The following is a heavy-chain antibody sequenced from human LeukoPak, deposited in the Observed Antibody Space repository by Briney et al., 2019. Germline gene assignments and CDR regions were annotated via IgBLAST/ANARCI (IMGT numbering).Heavy chain of an antibody. V-gene: IGHV4-59*11. Sequence: PSETLSLTCTVSGGSISGHYWTWIRQPPGKGLEWIGQIHYSGKPDYNPSLKSRVTISVDTSKNQLSLKVTSVTGADTAVYYCARFGVDYDMDVWGQGTTVTVSS. J-gene: IGHJ6*02. CDR1: GGSISGHY. CDR2: IHYSGKP. D-gene: IGHD3-16*01. CDR3: ARFGVDYDMDV.